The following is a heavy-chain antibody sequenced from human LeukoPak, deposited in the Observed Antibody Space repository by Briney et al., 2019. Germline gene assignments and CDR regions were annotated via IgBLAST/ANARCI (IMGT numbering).Heavy chain of an antibody. J-gene: IGHJ3*02. CDR2: ISSSSSTI. V-gene: IGHV3-48*01. Sequence: GGSLRLSCAASGFTFSSYSMNWVRQAPGKGLEWVSYISSSSSTIYYADSVKGRFAISRDNAKNSLYLQMNSLRAEDTAVYYCARDSSSYYDFWSGPDAFDIWGQGTMVTVSS. CDR1: GFTFSSYS. D-gene: IGHD3-3*01. CDR3: ARDSSSYYDFWSGPDAFDI.